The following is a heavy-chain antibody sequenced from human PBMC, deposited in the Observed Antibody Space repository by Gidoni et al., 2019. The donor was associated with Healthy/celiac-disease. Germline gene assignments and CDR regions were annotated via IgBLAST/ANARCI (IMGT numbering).Heavy chain of an antibody. CDR1: VFPLRSNY. V-gene: IGHV3-66*01. J-gene: IGHJ4*02. D-gene: IGHD6-19*01. CDR2: IYGSGST. Sequence: VPPVASGGCLVQPGRSLTPSCSAAVFPLRSNYMSWVLHAPRKGLAWISVIYGSGSTYYADSVRGRFTICRDNSKNTLYLQMNSLKAEDTAVYYCARAHRSGYPSFFDYWGQGTLFTVSS. CDR3: ARAHRSGYPSFFDY.